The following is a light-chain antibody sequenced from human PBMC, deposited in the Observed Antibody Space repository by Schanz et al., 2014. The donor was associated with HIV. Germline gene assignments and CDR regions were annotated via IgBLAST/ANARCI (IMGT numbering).Light chain of an antibody. J-gene: IGKJ1*01. V-gene: IGKV3-20*01. Sequence: EVVLTQSPGTLSLSPGERATLSCRASESVSSSQLAWYQRRPGQAPRLLIYGVSIRATGIPDRFSGSGSGTDFTLTISRLETEAFAVYFCEQYGDSSRWTFGQGTKVEI. CDR3: EQYGDSSRWT. CDR2: GVS. CDR1: ESVSSSQ.